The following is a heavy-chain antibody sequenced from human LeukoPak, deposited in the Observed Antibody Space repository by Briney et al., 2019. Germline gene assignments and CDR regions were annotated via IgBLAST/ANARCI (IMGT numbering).Heavy chain of an antibody. CDR1: GFTFSSYE. V-gene: IGHV3-48*03. Sequence: GGSLRLFCAATGFTFSSYEMNWARQAPGKGLEWVSYISSGGSTIYYADSVKGRFTISRDNAKNSLYLQMNSLRAEDTAVYYCARNGQGSGSYYGNYYYYGMDVWGQGTTVTVSS. CDR3: ARNGQGSGSYYGNYYYYGMDV. D-gene: IGHD3-10*01. J-gene: IGHJ6*02. CDR2: ISSGGSTI.